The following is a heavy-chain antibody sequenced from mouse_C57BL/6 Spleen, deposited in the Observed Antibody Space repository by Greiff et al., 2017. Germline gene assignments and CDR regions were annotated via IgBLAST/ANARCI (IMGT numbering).Heavy chain of an antibody. Sequence: QVQLKESGAELARPGASVKLSCKASGYTFTSYGISWVKQRTGQGLEWIGEIYPRSGNTYYNEKFKGKATLTADKSSSTAYMELRSLTSEDSAVYFCALITTVVATDYWGQGTTLTASS. CDR2: IYPRSGNT. D-gene: IGHD1-1*01. CDR1: GYTFTSYG. CDR3: ALITTVVATDY. V-gene: IGHV1-81*01. J-gene: IGHJ2*01.